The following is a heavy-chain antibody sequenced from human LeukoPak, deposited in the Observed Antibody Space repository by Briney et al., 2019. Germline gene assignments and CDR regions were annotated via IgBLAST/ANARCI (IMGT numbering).Heavy chain of an antibody. Sequence: GGSLRLSCAASGFTFSSFAMNWVRQAPGKGLEWVSSISSSSSYIYYADSVKGRFTISRDHAKNSLYLQMNSLRAEDTAVYYCARDLSGIPLIPTTHNFDYWGQGTLVTVSS. V-gene: IGHV3-21*01. CDR1: GFTFSSFA. CDR3: ARDLSGIPLIPTTHNFDY. CDR2: ISSSSSYI. D-gene: IGHD1-1*01. J-gene: IGHJ4*02.